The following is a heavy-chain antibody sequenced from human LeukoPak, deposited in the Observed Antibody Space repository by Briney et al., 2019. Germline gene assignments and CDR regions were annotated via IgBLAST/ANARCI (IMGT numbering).Heavy chain of an antibody. D-gene: IGHD2-2*02. V-gene: IGHV4-31*11. CDR2: IYYSGST. CDR3: ARYCSSTNCYKGGFDP. Sequence: PSETLSLTCAVYGGSFSGYYWSWIRQHPGKGLEWIGYIYYSGSTYSNPSLKSRVTISVDTSKNQFSLNLSSVTAADTAVYYCARYCSSTNCYKGGFDPWGQGTLVTVSS. CDR1: GGSFSGYY. J-gene: IGHJ5*02.